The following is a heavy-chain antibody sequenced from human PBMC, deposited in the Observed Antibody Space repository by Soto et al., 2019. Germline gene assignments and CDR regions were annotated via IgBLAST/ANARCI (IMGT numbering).Heavy chain of an antibody. D-gene: IGHD2-2*01. J-gene: IGHJ4*02. CDR2: IKQDGSEK. CDR1: GVTLSSYW. Sequence: PXGSLILSCAAAGVTLSSYWMSWVRQAPGQGLDWVANIKQDGSEKYYVDSVKGRFTISRDNAKNSLYLQMNSLRAEDTAVYYCARDLEERYCSSTSCHHPLHYWGQGTLVTVSS. V-gene: IGHV3-7*01. CDR3: ARDLEERYCSSTSCHHPLHY.